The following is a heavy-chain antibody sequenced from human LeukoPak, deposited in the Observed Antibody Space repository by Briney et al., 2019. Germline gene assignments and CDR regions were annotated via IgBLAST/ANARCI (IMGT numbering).Heavy chain of an antibody. CDR2: IDPSVSYT. V-gene: IGHV5-10-1*01. CDR1: GYSFTSYW. D-gene: IGHD1-26*01. CDR3: ARSVVGATSASDAFDI. Sequence: GESLKISCKGSGYSFTSYWISWVRQMPGKGLEWMGRIDPSVSYTNYSPSFQGHVTISADKSISTAYLQWSSLKASDTAMYYCARSVVGATSASDAFDIWGQGTMVTVSS. J-gene: IGHJ3*02.